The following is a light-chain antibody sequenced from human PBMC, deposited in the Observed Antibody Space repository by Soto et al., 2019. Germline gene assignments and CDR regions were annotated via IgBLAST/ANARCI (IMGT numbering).Light chain of an antibody. CDR3: QQGNSFPLT. J-gene: IGKJ4*01. Sequence: DIQMTQSPSSVSASVGDRVTITCRASQSVNSYLAWYQHKPGKAPKLLIYAASSLQSGVPSRFSGSGSGTDFTLTISSLQPEDFATYYCQQGNSFPLTFGGGTKVEIK. V-gene: IGKV1-12*01. CDR2: AAS. CDR1: QSVNSY.